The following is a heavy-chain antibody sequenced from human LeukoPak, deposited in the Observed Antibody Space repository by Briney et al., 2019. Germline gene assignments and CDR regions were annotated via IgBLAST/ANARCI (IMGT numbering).Heavy chain of an antibody. CDR1: GFTFSHFW. Sequence: GGSLRLSCAAPGFTFSHFWMSWVRQAPGKGLEWVATIKQDGSEIYYVDSVKGRFTISRDNAENSLYLQMNSLRADDTAVYYCARDKIVGPTTLDYWGQGTLVTVSS. V-gene: IGHV3-7*01. CDR3: ARDKIVGPTTLDY. CDR2: IKQDGSEI. D-gene: IGHD1-26*01. J-gene: IGHJ4*02.